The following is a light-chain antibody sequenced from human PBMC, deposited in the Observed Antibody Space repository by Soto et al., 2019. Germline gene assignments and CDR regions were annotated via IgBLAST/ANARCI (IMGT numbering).Light chain of an antibody. CDR1: SSDVGGYNY. CDR3: LSYTPSSTYV. Sequence: QSVLTQPASVSGSPGQSITIPCTGTSSDVGGYNYVSWYQQHPGIAPKVMIYDVSNRPSGVSNRFSGSKSGNTASLTISGLQAEDEADYYCLSYTPSSTYVFGTGTKVTVL. J-gene: IGLJ1*01. V-gene: IGLV2-14*03. CDR2: DVS.